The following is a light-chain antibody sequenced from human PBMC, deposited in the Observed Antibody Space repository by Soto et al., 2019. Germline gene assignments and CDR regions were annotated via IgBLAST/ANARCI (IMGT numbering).Light chain of an antibody. CDR2: GNN. Sequence: QAVVTQPPSASGTPGQRVTISCSGSSSNIGSNTVNWYQQLPRAPPKLLIYGNNQRPSGVPDRFSGSKSGTSASLAISGLQSEDEADYYCAAWDDSLIAVVFGGGTKVTVL. J-gene: IGLJ2*01. V-gene: IGLV1-44*01. CDR1: SSNIGSNT. CDR3: AAWDDSLIAVV.